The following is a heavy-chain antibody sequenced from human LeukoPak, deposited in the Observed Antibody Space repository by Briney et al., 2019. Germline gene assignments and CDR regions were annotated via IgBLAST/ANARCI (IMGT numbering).Heavy chain of an antibody. Sequence: GGSLRLSCAAPGFTFSNYAMNWVRQAPGKGLEWVSTISGSGGSTYYADSVKGRFTISRDNSKNTLYLQMNSLRAEDTAVYYCAKDGYFDWLYDAFDIWGQGTMVTVSS. D-gene: IGHD3-9*01. CDR1: GFTFSNYA. J-gene: IGHJ3*02. V-gene: IGHV3-23*01. CDR3: AKDGYFDWLYDAFDI. CDR2: ISGSGGST.